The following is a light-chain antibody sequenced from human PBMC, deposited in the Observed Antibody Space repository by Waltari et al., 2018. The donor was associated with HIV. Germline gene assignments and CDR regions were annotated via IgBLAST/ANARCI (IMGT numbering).Light chain of an antibody. J-gene: IGLJ1*01. Sequence: QSALTQPASVSGSPGQSITISCTGSSSDVGSFNFVSWYQQYPGKAPKLVIFEVSKRPSGVSSRFSGSKSGNTASLTISGLQAEDEADYYCCSCPRSGIRYVFGTGTKVTVL. CDR2: EVS. CDR1: SSDVGSFNF. V-gene: IGLV2-14*01. CDR3: CSCPRSGIRYV.